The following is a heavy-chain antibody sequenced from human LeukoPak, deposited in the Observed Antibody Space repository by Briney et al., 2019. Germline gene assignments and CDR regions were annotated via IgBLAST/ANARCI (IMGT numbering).Heavy chain of an antibody. D-gene: IGHD6-19*01. J-gene: IGHJ5*02. V-gene: IGHV1-8*01. CDR1: GYTFTSYD. Sequence: ASVKVSCKASGYTFTSYDINWVRQATGQGLEWMGWMNPNSGNTGYAQKFQGRVTMTRNTSINTAYMELSSLRSEDTAVYYCARGDSSGWYSWFDPRGQGTLVTVSS. CDR2: MNPNSGNT. CDR3: ARGDSSGWYSWFDP.